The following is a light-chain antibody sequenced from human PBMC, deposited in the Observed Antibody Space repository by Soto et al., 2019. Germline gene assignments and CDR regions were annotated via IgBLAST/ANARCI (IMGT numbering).Light chain of an antibody. CDR1: QSVSSY. CDR3: QQRSNSIT. J-gene: IGKJ5*01. CDR2: DAS. Sequence: ILLAQSPATLSLSPGERATLSCRASQSVSSYLAWYQQKPGQAPRLLIYDASNTATGIPARLSGSGSGTDFTLTISSLEPEYSAFYYCQQRSNSITFGQGTRLDIK. V-gene: IGKV3-11*01.